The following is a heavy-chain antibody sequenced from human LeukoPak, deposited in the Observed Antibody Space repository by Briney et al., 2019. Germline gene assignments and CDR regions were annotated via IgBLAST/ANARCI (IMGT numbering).Heavy chain of an antibody. CDR3: ARHVTAAVGFDY. J-gene: IGHJ4*02. CDR1: GGSISSSNW. D-gene: IGHD6-13*01. V-gene: IGHV4-4*02. CDR2: IYHSGST. Sequence: SGTLSLTCAVSGGSISSSNWWSWVRQPPGKGLEWIGEIYHSGSTYYNPPLKSRVTISVDTSENQFSLKLSSVTAADTAVYYCARHVTAAVGFDYWGQGTLVTVSS.